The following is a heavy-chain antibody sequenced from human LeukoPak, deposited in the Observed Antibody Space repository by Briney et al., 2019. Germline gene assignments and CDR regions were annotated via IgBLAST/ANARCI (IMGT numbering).Heavy chain of an antibody. D-gene: IGHD5-24*01. CDR2: IYYNGDT. Sequence: SETLSLTCTVSGGSISSSRYYWGWIRQPPGKGLEWIGTIYYNGDTYYNPSLNSRVIISVDTSKNQFSLKLSSVTAADTAVYYCASPREMATIYDAFDVWGQGTMVIVSS. J-gene: IGHJ3*01. V-gene: IGHV4-39*01. CDR1: GGSISSSRYY. CDR3: ASPREMATIYDAFDV.